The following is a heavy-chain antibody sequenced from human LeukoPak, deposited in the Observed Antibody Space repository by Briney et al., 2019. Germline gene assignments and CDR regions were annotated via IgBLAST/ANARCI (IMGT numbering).Heavy chain of an antibody. J-gene: IGHJ4*02. Sequence: GASVTVSCKVSGNTLSELSMHWVRQAPGKGLEWMGGVDPEDDKNIYAQKFQGRVTMTEDTSTDTAYMELSNLRSEDTAVYYCATDHQWQLLGYWGQGTLVTVSS. CDR3: ATDHQWQLLGY. V-gene: IGHV1-24*01. D-gene: IGHD1-26*01. CDR1: GNTLSELS. CDR2: VDPEDDKN.